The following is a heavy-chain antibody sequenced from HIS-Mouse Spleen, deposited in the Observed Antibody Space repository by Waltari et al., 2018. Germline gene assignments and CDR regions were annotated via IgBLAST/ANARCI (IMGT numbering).Heavy chain of an antibody. CDR1: GCSISSSSYY. J-gene: IGHJ2*01. CDR2: IYYSGST. D-gene: IGHD6-13*01. CDR3: AREIPYSSSWYDWYFDL. Sequence: QLQLQESGPGLVKPSETLSLTCTVSGCSISSSSYYWGWIRQPPGKGLEWIGRIYYSGSTDSNPSLKSRVTISVDTSKNQFSLKLSSVTAADTAVYYCAREIPYSSSWYDWYFDLWGRGTLVTVSS. V-gene: IGHV4-39*07.